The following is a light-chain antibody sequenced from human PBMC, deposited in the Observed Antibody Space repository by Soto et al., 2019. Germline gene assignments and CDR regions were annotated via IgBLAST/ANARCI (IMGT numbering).Light chain of an antibody. CDR3: QQYGSSPRT. J-gene: IGKJ1*01. V-gene: IGKV3-20*01. CDR2: GAS. Sequence: EIVLTQSPGTLSLSPGEIATLSCRASNSVSSSYLAWYQQKPGQAPRLLIYGASSRATGIPDRFSGSGSVTDFTLTISRLEPEDFAVYYCQQYGSSPRTFGQGTTVEIQ. CDR1: NSVSSSY.